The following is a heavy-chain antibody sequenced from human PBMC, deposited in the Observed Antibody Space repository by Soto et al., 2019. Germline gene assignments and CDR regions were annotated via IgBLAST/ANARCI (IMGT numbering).Heavy chain of an antibody. CDR1: GDSIIGIYH. CDR3: AARHFWSGPWTHTRLDY. Sequence: PSATLSLTCAVSGDSIIGIYHWAWIRQPPGRSLEWIASIFHTGTTYYNPSLTSRVTISVDKSKNHFSLKLTSVTAADTAVYYCAARHFWSGPWTHTRLDYWGHGTLVTVS. V-gene: IGHV4-38-2*01. J-gene: IGHJ4*01. CDR2: IFHTGTT. D-gene: IGHD3-3*02.